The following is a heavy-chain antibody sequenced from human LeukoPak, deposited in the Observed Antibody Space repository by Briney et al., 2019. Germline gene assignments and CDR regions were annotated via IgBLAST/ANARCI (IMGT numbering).Heavy chain of an antibody. CDR1: GGSFSGYY. Sequence: SETLSLTCAVYGGSFSGYYWSWIRQPPGKGLEWIGEINHSGSTNYNPSLKSRVTISVDTSKNQFSLKLSSVTAADTAVYYCARGGKGGYGPSPRKNWFDPWGQGTLVTVSS. J-gene: IGHJ5*02. CDR2: INHSGST. CDR3: ARGGKGGYGPSPRKNWFDP. V-gene: IGHV4-34*01. D-gene: IGHD5-12*01.